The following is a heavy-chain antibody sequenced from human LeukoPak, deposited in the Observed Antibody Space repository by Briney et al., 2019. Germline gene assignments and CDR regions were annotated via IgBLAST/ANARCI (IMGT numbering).Heavy chain of an antibody. CDR1: GFTFSSYG. CDR3: ARENGGWFDP. V-gene: IGHV3-33*01. J-gene: IGHJ5*02. D-gene: IGHD3-16*01. Sequence: PGRPLRLSCAASGFTFSSYGMHWVRQAPGKGLEWVAVIWYDGSNKYYADSVKGRFTISRDNSKNTLYLQMNSLRAEDTAVYYCARENGGWFDPWGQGTLVTVSS. CDR2: IWYDGSNK.